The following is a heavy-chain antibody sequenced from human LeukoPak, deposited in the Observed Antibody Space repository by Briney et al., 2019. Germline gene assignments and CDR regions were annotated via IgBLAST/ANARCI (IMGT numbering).Heavy chain of an antibody. Sequence: GGSLRLSCAASGFTVSSNYMSWVRQAPGKGLEWVALISRDGDNEYYADSVKGRFTISRDNSKNTLSLQVNTLRVEDTAVYYCATDKYCTPTDCLHGRFYFDNWGQGTLVTVSS. CDR3: ATDKYCTPTDCLHGRFYFDN. CDR2: ISRDGDNE. CDR1: GFTVSSNY. V-gene: IGHV3-30*01. J-gene: IGHJ4*02. D-gene: IGHD2-8*01.